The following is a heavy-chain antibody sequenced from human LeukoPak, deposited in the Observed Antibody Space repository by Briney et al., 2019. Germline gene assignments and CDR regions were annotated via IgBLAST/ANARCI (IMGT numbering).Heavy chain of an antibody. Sequence: GSLRLSCAASGFTFSTYSLNWVRQAPGKGLEWLSHITITGTLYYADSVKGRFTVSRDNAENSLYLQMNSLRAEDTAAYYCASDYGGINRDNWGQGNLVTVSS. V-gene: IGHV3-48*01. CDR3: ASDYGGINRDN. CDR2: ITITGTL. D-gene: IGHD4-23*01. CDR1: GFTFSTYS. J-gene: IGHJ4*02.